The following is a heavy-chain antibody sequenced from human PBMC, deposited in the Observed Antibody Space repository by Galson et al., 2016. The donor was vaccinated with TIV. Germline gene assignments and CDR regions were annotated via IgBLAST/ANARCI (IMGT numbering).Heavy chain of an antibody. D-gene: IGHD3-22*01. CDR1: GSRFTHHW. CDR2: IYPGDSDT. Sequence: QSGAEVTKPGESLKISCKASGSRFTHHWIGWVRQMPGKGLEWMGVIYPGDSDTRYSPSFQGQVTISADKSSSTAHLQWSSLKASDTAMYYCARLEGYDDSASDYWGQGTLVTVSS. J-gene: IGHJ4*02. CDR3: ARLEGYDDSASDY. V-gene: IGHV5-51*01.